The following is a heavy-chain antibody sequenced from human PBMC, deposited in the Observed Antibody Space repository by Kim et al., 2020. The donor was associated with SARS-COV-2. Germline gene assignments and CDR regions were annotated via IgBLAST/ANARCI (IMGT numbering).Heavy chain of an antibody. Sequence: SETLSLTCTVSGGSISSGDYYWNWIRQPPGKGLEWIGYIYYSGTTYYTPSIESRVIMSVDTSRNQFSLKLSSVTAADRAVYYCAALGRTGTTFDYWGLGTLVTVSS. CDR3: AALGRTGTTFDY. D-gene: IGHD1-1*01. V-gene: IGHV4-30-4*01. CDR1: GGSISSGDYY. J-gene: IGHJ4*02. CDR2: IYYSGTT.